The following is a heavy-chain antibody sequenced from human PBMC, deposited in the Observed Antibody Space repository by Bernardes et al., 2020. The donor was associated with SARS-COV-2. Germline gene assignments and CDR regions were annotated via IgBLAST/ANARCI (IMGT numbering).Heavy chain of an antibody. CDR3: ARETYGDYGWFDP. V-gene: IGHV3-30-3*01. J-gene: IGHJ5*02. CDR2: ISYDGSNK. D-gene: IGHD4-17*01. Sequence: SLRLSCAASGFTFSSYAMHWVRQAPGKGLEWVAVISYDGSNKYYADSVKGRFTISRDNSKNTLYLQMNSLRAEDTAVYYCARETYGDYGWFDPWGQGTLVTVSS. CDR1: GFTFSSYA.